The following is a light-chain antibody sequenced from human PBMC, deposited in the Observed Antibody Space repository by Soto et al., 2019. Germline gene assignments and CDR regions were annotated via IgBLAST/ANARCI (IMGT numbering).Light chain of an antibody. Sequence: QSVLTQPASVSGSPGQSITISCTGTSSDVDGYNYVSWYQQHPGKAPKLMIYDVSNRPSGVSNRFSGSKSGNTASLTISGLQAEDEADYYCSSYTSSSPHVVFGGGTKLTVL. J-gene: IGLJ2*01. CDR3: SSYTSSSPHVV. CDR1: SSDVDGYNY. V-gene: IGLV2-14*01. CDR2: DVS.